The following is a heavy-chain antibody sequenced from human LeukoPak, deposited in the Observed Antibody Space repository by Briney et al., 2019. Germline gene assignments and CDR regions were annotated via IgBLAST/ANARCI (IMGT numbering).Heavy chain of an antibody. V-gene: IGHV3-74*01. D-gene: IGHD1-26*01. CDR2: INRDGGRT. CDR1: GFTFSYFC. CDR3: TRELEYRGSLEHVFDI. Sequence: GGSLRLSCAASGFTFSYFCMHWVRQAPGKGLVWVSGINRDGGRTIYADSVKGRFTISRDNAKNSLYLQMNSLRAEDTAVYYCTRELEYRGSLEHVFDIWGRGTMVSVSS. J-gene: IGHJ3*02.